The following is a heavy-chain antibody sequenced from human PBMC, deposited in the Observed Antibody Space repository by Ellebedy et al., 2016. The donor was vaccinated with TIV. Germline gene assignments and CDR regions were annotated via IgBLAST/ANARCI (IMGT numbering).Heavy chain of an antibody. CDR2: IYYSGST. CDR3: ARLGIAVAGTFDY. CDR1: GGSISSGDYY. V-gene: IGHV4-30-4*01. J-gene: IGHJ4*02. Sequence: MPSETLSLTCTVSGGSISSGDYYWSWIRQPPGKGLEWIGYIYYSGSTYYNPSLKSRVTISVDTSKNQFSLKLSSVTAADTAVYYCARLGIAVAGTFDYWGQGTLVTVSS. D-gene: IGHD6-19*01.